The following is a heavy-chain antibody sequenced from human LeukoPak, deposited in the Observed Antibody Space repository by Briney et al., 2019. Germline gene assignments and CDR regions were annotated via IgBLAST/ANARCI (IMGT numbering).Heavy chain of an antibody. CDR2: IYNSGST. Sequence: SETLSLTCTVSGGSISGYYWSWIRQPPGKGLEWIGYIYNSGSTNYNPSLKSRVTISVDTSENRFALRLSSVTAPATTVYYCAVRRMGYTSGSYSWFSDLWGRGTLVTVSS. J-gene: IGHJ2*01. V-gene: IGHV4-59*08. D-gene: IGHD3-10*01. CDR3: AVRRMGYTSGSYSWFSDL. CDR1: GGSISGYY.